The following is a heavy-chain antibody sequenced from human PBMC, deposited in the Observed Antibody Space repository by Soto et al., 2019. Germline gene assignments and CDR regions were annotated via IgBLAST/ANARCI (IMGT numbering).Heavy chain of an antibody. CDR2: ISYDGSFQ. J-gene: IGHJ4*02. CDR1: GFIFSGSG. CDR3: VRWDNEYFAS. V-gene: IGHV3-30*03. D-gene: IGHD3-3*01. Sequence: PGGSLRLSCAASGFIFSGSGMHWVRQAPGKGLEWLAVISYDGSFQYYAGSVKGRFTISRDNSKNTVSLLMNSLTSEDTAVYYCVRWDNEYFASWGQGTQVTVSS.